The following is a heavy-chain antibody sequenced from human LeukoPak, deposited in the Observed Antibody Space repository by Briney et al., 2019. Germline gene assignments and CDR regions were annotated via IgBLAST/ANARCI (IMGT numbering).Heavy chain of an antibody. D-gene: IGHD3-22*01. CDR1: GFTVSSNY. CDR3: LSNYYDSSGYSYDAFDI. J-gene: IGHJ3*02. Sequence: GGSLRLSCAASGFTVSSNYMSWVRQAPGKGLEWVSVIYSGGSTYYADSVKGRFTISRDNAKNSLYLQMNSLRAEDTAVYYCLSNYYDSSGYSYDAFDIWGQGTMVTVSS. CDR2: IYSGGST. V-gene: IGHV3-66*01.